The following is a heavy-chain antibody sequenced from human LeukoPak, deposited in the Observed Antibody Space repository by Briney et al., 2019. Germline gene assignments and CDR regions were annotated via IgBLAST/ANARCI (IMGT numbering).Heavy chain of an antibody. CDR3: ATKNYLDAFDI. CDR2: IRGSGDRT. Sequence: PGGSLRLSCAASGFTFSSYAMSWVRQAPGKGLEWVSAIRGSGDRTHYADSVKGRFTISRDNSKNTLYLQMNSLRAEDTAVYYCATKNYLDAFDIWGQGTMVTVSS. D-gene: IGHD1-7*01. V-gene: IGHV3-23*01. CDR1: GFTFSSYA. J-gene: IGHJ3*02.